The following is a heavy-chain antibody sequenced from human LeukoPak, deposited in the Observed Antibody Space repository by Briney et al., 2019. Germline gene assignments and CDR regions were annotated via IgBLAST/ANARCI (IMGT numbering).Heavy chain of an antibody. Sequence: SETLSLTCTVSGDSISSGNYYWSWIRQPPGKGLEWIGSIYHSGSTYYNPSLKSRVTISVDTSKNQFSLKLRSVTAADTAVYYCARVVQSTDSSGFYLPEYFQHWGQGTLVTVSS. CDR2: IYHSGST. CDR3: ARVVQSTDSSGFYLPEYFQH. J-gene: IGHJ1*01. D-gene: IGHD3-22*01. CDR1: GDSISSGNYY. V-gene: IGHV4-38-2*02.